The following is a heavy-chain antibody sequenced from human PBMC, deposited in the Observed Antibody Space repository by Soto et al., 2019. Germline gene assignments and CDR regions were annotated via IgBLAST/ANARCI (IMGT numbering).Heavy chain of an antibody. Sequence: QVQLVQSGAAVKKPGSSVKVSCKASGGTFSSYTISWVRQAPGQGLEWMGRIIPILGIANYAQKFQGRVTITADKSTSTAYMELSSLRSEDTAVYYCARDQDYGDYGGWYWFDPWGQGTLVTVSS. J-gene: IGHJ5*02. D-gene: IGHD4-17*01. CDR3: ARDQDYGDYGGWYWFDP. CDR1: GGTFSSYT. CDR2: IIPILGIA. V-gene: IGHV1-69*08.